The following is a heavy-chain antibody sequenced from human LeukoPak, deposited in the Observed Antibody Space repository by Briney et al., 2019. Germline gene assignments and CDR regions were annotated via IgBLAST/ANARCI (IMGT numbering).Heavy chain of an antibody. CDR1: GYTFTSYD. Sequence: GASVKVSCKASGYTFTSYDINWVRQATGQGLEWMGWMNPNSGNTGYAQKFQGRVTMTEDTSTDTAYMELSSLRSEDTAVYYCATEGGRGYSSGPIWGQGTMVTVSS. D-gene: IGHD6-19*01. CDR3: ATEGGRGYSSGPI. V-gene: IGHV1-8*01. CDR2: MNPNSGNT. J-gene: IGHJ3*02.